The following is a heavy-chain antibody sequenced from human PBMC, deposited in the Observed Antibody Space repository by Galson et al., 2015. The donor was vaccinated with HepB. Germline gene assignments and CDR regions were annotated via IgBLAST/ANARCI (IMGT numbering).Heavy chain of an antibody. CDR2: INPSSCST. J-gene: IGHJ4*02. CDR1: AYTFTSYC. V-gene: IGHV1-46*03. Sequence: SLKVSCKASAYTFTSYCMHWVRQAPGQGLEWMAIINPSSCSTNYAQNLQGRFTITRDTATNTVYMELSSLRSEDTAVYYCARSHSSSWERLGEFGYWGQGTLVTVSS. D-gene: IGHD6-13*01. CDR3: ARSHSSSWERLGEFGY.